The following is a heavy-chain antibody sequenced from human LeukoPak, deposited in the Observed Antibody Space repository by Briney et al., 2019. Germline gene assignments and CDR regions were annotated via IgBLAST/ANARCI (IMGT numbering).Heavy chain of an antibody. D-gene: IGHD2-15*01. CDR2: ISSSNNTI. Sequence: PGGSLRLSCAASGFTFSDYYMSWIRQAPGKGLEWVSYISSSNNTIYYADSVKGRFTISRDNAKNSLYLQMNSLRAEDTAVYYCARVDNCSGGSCYWLGYFDYWGQGTLVTVSS. J-gene: IGHJ4*02. CDR1: GFTFSDYY. CDR3: ARVDNCSGGSCYWLGYFDY. V-gene: IGHV3-11*01.